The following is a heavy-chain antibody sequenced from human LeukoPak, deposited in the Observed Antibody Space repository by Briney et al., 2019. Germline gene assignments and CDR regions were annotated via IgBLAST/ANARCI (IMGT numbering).Heavy chain of an antibody. CDR2: IYTSGST. D-gene: IGHD1-26*01. Sequence: SQTLSLTCTVSGGSISSGSYYWSWIRQPAGKGLEWIGRIYTSGSTNYNPSLKSRVTISVDTSKNQFSLKLSSVTPADTAVYYCARESRGAPFDYWGQGTLVTVSS. J-gene: IGHJ4*02. CDR1: GGSISSGSYY. V-gene: IGHV4-61*02. CDR3: ARESRGAPFDY.